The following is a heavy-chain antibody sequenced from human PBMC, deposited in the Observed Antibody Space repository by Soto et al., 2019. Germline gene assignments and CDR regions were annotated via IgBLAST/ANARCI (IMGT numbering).Heavy chain of an antibody. CDR2: IYYSGST. CDR1: GGSISSYY. D-gene: IGHD3-9*01. Sequence: SETLSLTCTVSGGSISSYYWSWIRQPPGKGLEWIGYIYYSGSTNYNPSLKSRVTISVDTSKNQFSLKLSSVTAADKAVYYCARHGDYDILTGYYPSFWFDSWGQGTLVTV. J-gene: IGHJ5*01. V-gene: IGHV4-59*08. CDR3: ARHGDYDILTGYYPSFWFDS.